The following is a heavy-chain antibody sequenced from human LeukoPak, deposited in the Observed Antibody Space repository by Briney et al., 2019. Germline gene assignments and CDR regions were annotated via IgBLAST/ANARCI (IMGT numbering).Heavy chain of an antibody. Sequence: GGSLRLSCAASGFTFPNYAMHWVRQAPGKGLEWVAIIRPDGINQEYADSVQGRFTISRDNSKNTLYLQMNSLRAEDTAVYYCARLWDYGDFQNAFDIWGQGTTVTVSS. CDR3: ARLWDYGDFQNAFDI. CDR2: IRPDGINQ. J-gene: IGHJ3*02. V-gene: IGHV3-33*01. D-gene: IGHD4-17*01. CDR1: GFTFPNYA.